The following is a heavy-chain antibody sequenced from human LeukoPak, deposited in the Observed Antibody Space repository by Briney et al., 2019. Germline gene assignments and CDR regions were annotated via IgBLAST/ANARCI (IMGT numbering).Heavy chain of an antibody. Sequence: SQTLSLTCTVSGGSISSGDYYWSWIRQPPGKGLEWIGYIYYSGSTNYNPSLKSRVTISVDTPKNQFSLKLSSVTAADTAVYYCAKSSGWYGVDAFDIWGQGTMVTVSS. V-gene: IGHV4-61*08. CDR2: IYYSGST. CDR1: GGSISSGDYY. D-gene: IGHD6-19*01. J-gene: IGHJ3*02. CDR3: AKSSGWYGVDAFDI.